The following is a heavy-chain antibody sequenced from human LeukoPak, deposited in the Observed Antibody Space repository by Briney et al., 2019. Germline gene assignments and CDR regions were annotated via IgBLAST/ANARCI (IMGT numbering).Heavy chain of an antibody. V-gene: IGHV4-34*01. D-gene: IGHD2-2*01. CDR3: ARLNRPKVGDKAVVFPAAHFTY. Sequence: PSETLSLTCAVYGVSFSGYYWSWIRQPPGKGLEWIGEINHSGSTNYNPSLKSRVTISVDTSKNQFSLKLSSVTAADTAVYYCARLNRPKVGDKAVVFPAAHFTYGGQGTLATV. J-gene: IGHJ4*02. CDR2: INHSGST. CDR1: GVSFSGYY.